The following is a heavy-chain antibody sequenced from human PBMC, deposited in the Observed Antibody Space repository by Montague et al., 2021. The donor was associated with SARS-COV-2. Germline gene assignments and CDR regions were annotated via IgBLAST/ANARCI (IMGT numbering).Heavy chain of an antibody. D-gene: IGHD2-2*01. J-gene: IGHJ4*02. CDR2: ISGGGVST. CDR3: ARAPPISAVSSPRRNQFFFDS. Sequence: SLRLSCAASGFTFSCSAMSWVRQAPGKGLEWVSTISGGGVSTYYADSVKGRFTISRDNSKNTLYLQMNSLRAEDTAVYYCARAPPISAVSSPRRNQFFFDSWGQGTLVTVSS. V-gene: IGHV3-23*01. CDR1: GFTFSCSA.